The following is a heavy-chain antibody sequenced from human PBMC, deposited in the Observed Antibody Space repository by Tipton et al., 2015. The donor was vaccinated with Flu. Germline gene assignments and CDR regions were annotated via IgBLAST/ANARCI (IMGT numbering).Heavy chain of an antibody. CDR2: IYYSGST. D-gene: IGHD4-17*01. Sequence: TLSLTCTVSGGSISSYYWSWIRQPPGKGLEWIGYIYYSGSTNYNPSLKSRVTISVDTSKNQFSLKLSSVTAADTAVYYCASAPGGYGDQHFDYWGQGTLATVSS. CDR1: GGSISSYY. J-gene: IGHJ4*02. V-gene: IGHV4-59*01. CDR3: ASAPGGYGDQHFDY.